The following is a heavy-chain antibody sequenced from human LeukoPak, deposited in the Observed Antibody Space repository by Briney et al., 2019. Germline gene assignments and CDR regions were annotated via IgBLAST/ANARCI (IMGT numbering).Heavy chain of an antibody. Sequence: GASVKVSCKVSGYTLTELSMHWVRQAPGKGLEWMGGFDPEDGETIYAQKFQGRVTMTEDTSTDTAYMELSSLRSEDTAVYYCATDLSVDTAMADCGYWGQGTLVTVSS. CDR2: FDPEDGET. D-gene: IGHD5-18*01. V-gene: IGHV1-24*01. CDR3: ATDLSVDTAMADCGY. J-gene: IGHJ4*02. CDR1: GYTLTELS.